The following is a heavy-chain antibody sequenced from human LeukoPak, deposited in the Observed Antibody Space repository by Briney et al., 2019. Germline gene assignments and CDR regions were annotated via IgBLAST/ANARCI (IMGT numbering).Heavy chain of an antibody. CDR1: GFTVSSNY. CDR2: IYSGGST. J-gene: IGHJ5*02. V-gene: IGHV3-53*01. CDR3: ARGLGSGSYYPNWFDP. Sequence: GGSLRLSCAASGFTVSSNYMSWVRQAPGKGLEWVSVIYSGGSTYYADSAKGRFTISRDYSKNTLYLQMNSLRAEDTAVYYCARGLGSGSYYPNWFDPWGQGTLVTVSS. D-gene: IGHD3-10*01.